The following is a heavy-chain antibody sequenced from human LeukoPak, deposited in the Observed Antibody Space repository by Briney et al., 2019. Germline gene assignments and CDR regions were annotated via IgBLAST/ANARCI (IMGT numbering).Heavy chain of an antibody. J-gene: IGHJ4*02. D-gene: IGHD3-3*01. CDR2: VSRNGGST. Sequence: GGSLRLSCAASGFTFDEYGMTWVRQAPGKGLEWVSGVSRNGGSTGYADSVKGRFTISRDNAKNSLYPQMNSLSADDTALYLCVRRITIFWVWGQGTLVTVSS. V-gene: IGHV3-20*04. CDR3: VRRITIFWV. CDR1: GFTFDEYG.